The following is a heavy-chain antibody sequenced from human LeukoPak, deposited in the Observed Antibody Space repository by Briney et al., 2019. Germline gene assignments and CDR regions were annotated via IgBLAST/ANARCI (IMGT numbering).Heavy chain of an antibody. CDR2: VRGSGINA. Sequence: GGSLRLSCAASGFIFRSYAMSWVRQAPGKGLEWVSSVRGSGINAIYADSVKGRFTISRDNSENSLYLQINSLRAEDTAVYYCAKDRDIVVVPAVLTLFDYWGQGTLVTVSS. CDR3: AKDRDIVVVPAVLTLFDY. V-gene: IGHV3-23*01. D-gene: IGHD2-2*01. J-gene: IGHJ4*02. CDR1: GFIFRSYA.